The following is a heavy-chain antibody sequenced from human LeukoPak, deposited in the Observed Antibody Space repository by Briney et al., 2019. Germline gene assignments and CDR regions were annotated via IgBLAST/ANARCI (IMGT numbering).Heavy chain of an antibody. CDR3: ARERPYSGYDPTSDY. J-gene: IGHJ4*02. V-gene: IGHV3-7*01. D-gene: IGHD5-12*01. CDR2: IKQDGSEK. Sequence: GGSLRLSCAASGFAFSSYWMSWVRQAPGKGLEWVANIKQDGSEKYYVDSVKGRFTISRDNAKNSLYLQMNSLRAEDTVVYYCARERPYSGYDPTSDYWGQGTLVTVSS. CDR1: GFAFSSYW.